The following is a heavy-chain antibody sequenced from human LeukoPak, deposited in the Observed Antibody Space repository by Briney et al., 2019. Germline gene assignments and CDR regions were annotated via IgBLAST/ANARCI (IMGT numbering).Heavy chain of an antibody. CDR3: ARGFNLAS. CDR1: GFTFSTYW. J-gene: IGHJ5*01. CDR2: IKQDGSEK. Sequence: GGSLRLSCAASGFTFSTYWMTWVRQAPGKGLEWVANIKQDGSEKHYVDSVKGRFTISRDNAKNSLFLQMNSLIAEDTAVFYCARGFNLASWGQGTLVTVSS. V-gene: IGHV3-7*05.